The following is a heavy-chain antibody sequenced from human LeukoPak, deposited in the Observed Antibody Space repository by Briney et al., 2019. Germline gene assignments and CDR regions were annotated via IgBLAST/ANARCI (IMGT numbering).Heavy chain of an antibody. CDR2: IIPIFGTA. D-gene: IGHD4-11*01. Sequence: SVKVSCKASGGTFSSYAISWVRQAPGQGLEWMGGIIPIFGTANYAQKFQGRVTITADESTSTAYMELSSLRSGDTAVYYCARENYGNYVLLFDPWGQGTLVTVSS. CDR1: GGTFSSYA. J-gene: IGHJ5*02. CDR3: ARENYGNYVLLFDP. V-gene: IGHV1-69*13.